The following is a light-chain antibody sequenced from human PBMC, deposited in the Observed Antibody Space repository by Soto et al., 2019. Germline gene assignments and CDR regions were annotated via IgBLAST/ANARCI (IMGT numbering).Light chain of an antibody. CDR3: QQYYTIPLT. V-gene: IGKV2-28*01. Sequence: DIVMTQSPLSLPVTPGEPASISCRSSQSLLHSNGYNYLDWYLQKPGQSPKLLIYWASTRESGVPERFSGSGSGTDFTLTINSLQAEDVAVYYCQQYYTIPLTFGGGTKVDIK. CDR1: QSLLHSNGYNY. CDR2: WAS. J-gene: IGKJ4*01.